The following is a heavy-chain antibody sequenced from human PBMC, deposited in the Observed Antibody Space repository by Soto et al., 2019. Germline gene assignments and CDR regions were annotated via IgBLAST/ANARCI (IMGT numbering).Heavy chain of an antibody. CDR2: ISGGGDTT. D-gene: IGHD6-19*01. CDR1: GFIFSNYA. CDR3: AKSPHISGWIYFEY. Sequence: GGSLRLSCAASGFIFSNYAMSWVRQAPGKGLEWVSSISGGGDTTNYADSVKGRFTISRDNSKNTLYLQINSQTGEDTAVYYCAKSPHISGWIYFEYSGRGALVTVSS. V-gene: IGHV3-23*01. J-gene: IGHJ4*02.